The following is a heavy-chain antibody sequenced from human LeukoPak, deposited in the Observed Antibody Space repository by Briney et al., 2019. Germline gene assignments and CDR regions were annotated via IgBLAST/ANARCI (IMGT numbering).Heavy chain of an antibody. Sequence: GGSLRLSCAASGFTFSSYGMHWVRQAPGKGLEWVAFIRYDGSNKYYADSVKGRFTISRDNSKNTLYLQMNSLRAEDTAVYYCARGGYGDYKLHYYHYGMDVWGQGTTVTVSS. V-gene: IGHV3-30*02. CDR3: ARGGYGDYKLHYYHYGMDV. CDR1: GFTFSSYG. CDR2: IRYDGSNK. J-gene: IGHJ6*02. D-gene: IGHD4-17*01.